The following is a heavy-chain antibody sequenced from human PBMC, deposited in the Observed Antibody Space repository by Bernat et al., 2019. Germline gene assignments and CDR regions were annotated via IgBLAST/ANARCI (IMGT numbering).Heavy chain of an antibody. D-gene: IGHD6-19*01. CDR1: GYSFTSYW. V-gene: IGHV5-51*01. J-gene: IGHJ2*01. CDR3: ARAPFVAAIYWYFDL. CDR2: IYPGDSDT. Sequence: EVQLVQSGAEVKKPGESLKISCKGSGYSFTSYWIGWVRQMPGKRLEWMGIIYPGDSDTRYSPSFQGQVTISADKSISTAYLQWSSLKASDTAMYYCARAPFVAAIYWYFDLWGRGTLVTVSS.